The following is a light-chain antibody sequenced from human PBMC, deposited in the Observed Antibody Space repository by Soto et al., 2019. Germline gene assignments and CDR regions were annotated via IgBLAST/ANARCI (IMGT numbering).Light chain of an antibody. J-gene: IGKJ5*01. Sequence: EVVMTQSPGTLPVSLGESATLSCRASQSVDGYLAWYQQKPGQAPRLLIYGASTRATGVTARFRGGGSGTEFTLTISSLQSEDSAVYYCQQYHKWPPITFGQGTRLEIK. CDR3: QQYHKWPPIT. CDR1: QSVDGY. CDR2: GAS. V-gene: IGKV3-15*01.